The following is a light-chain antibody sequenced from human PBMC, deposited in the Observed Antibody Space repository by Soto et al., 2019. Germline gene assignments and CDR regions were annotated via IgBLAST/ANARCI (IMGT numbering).Light chain of an antibody. V-gene: IGKV1-27*01. J-gene: IGKJ4*01. CDR2: GAS. CDR1: QDIGTS. CDR3: QNYNSAPFI. Sequence: DFQMTQSPPSLSASVGDRVTVTCRASQDIGTSLAWYQQRPGKSPTLLIYGASTLQSGVPPRFSGSGSGTDFILAISTLRPEDVATYYCQNYNSAPFIFGGGTKVEVK.